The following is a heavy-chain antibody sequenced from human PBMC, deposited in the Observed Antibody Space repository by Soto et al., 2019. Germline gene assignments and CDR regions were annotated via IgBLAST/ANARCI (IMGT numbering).Heavy chain of an antibody. CDR1: GFGFNDYA. V-gene: IGHV3-23*01. Sequence: EVQLLESGGGLVRRGGSLRLSCAASGFGFNDYAMSWVRQAPGKGLEWVAVISGNGAFRYYAEFVKGRFTVSRDNSKNTVYLQMNSLRAGDTAVYFCARGQEVGAHFFDSWGQGTQVTVSS. J-gene: IGHJ4*02. CDR2: ISGNGAFR. D-gene: IGHD2-15*01. CDR3: ARGQEVGAHFFDS.